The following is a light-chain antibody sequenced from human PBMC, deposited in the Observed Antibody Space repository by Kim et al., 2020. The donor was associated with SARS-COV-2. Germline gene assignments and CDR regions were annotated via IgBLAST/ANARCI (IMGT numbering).Light chain of an antibody. J-gene: IGKJ2*01. CDR1: QSVDIY. CDR2: DAF. V-gene: IGKV3-15*01. Sequence: YVSPGERATLSWRACQSVDIYLARYQQKPGQAPRLLIHDAFTRATGIPARFSGSGSGTEFTLTISSLQSEDFGVYYCQQYKSWLYTFGQGTKLEI. CDR3: QQYKSWLYT.